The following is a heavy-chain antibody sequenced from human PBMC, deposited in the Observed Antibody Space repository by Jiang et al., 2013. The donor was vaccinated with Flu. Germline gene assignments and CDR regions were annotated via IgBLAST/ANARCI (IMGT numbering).Heavy chain of an antibody. D-gene: IGHD3-9*01. Sequence: KPTQTLTLTCTFSGFSLSTSGMCVSWIRQPPGKALEWLARIDWDDDKYYSTSLKTRLTISKDTSKNQVVLTMTNMDPVDTATYYCARTRRDYDILTGYYSREDFDLWGRGTLVTVSS. V-gene: IGHV2-70*11. CDR2: IDWDDDK. CDR3: ARTRRDYDILTGYYSREDFDL. J-gene: IGHJ2*01. CDR1: GFSLSTSGMC.